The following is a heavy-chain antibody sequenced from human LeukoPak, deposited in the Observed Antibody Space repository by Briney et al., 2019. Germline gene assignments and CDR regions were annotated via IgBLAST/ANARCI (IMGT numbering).Heavy chain of an antibody. CDR3: ARDPSVAGTRDNWFDP. J-gene: IGHJ5*02. CDR2: INPSGGST. D-gene: IGHD6-19*01. CDR1: GYTFTSYY. V-gene: IGHV1-46*01. Sequence: ASVKVSCKASGYTFTSYYMHWVRQAPGQGLEWMGIINPSGGSTSYAQKFQGRVTMTRDMSTSTVYMELSSLRSEDTAVYYCARDPSVAGTRDNWFDPWGQGTLVTVSS.